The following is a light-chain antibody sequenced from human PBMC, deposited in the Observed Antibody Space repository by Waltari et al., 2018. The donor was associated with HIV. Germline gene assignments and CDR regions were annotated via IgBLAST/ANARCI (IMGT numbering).Light chain of an antibody. CDR2: GAS. CDR1: ESVSSTS. J-gene: IGKJ4*01. CDR3: QHYET. V-gene: IGKV3-20*01. Sequence: EIVLTQSPATLSLSSGERATLSCRASESVSSTSLAWYQQKPGQAPRLLVYGASSRATGISERFSGSGSGTDFTLTISRLEPEDSALYYCQHYETFGGGARVEIK.